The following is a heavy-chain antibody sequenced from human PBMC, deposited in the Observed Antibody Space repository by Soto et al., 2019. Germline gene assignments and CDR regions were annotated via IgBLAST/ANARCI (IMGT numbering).Heavy chain of an antibody. V-gene: IGHV4-34*01. J-gene: IGHJ6*02. D-gene: IGHD2-2*01. CDR2: INHSGST. CDR1: GGSFSGYY. Sequence: SETLSLTCAVYGGSFSGYYWSWIRQPPGKGLEWIGEINHSGSTNYNPSLKSRVTISVDTSKNQFSLKLSSVTAADTAVYYCARGPTAWALRGPAARDHYYYGMDVWGQGTTVTVSS. CDR3: ARGPTAWALRGPAARDHYYYGMDV.